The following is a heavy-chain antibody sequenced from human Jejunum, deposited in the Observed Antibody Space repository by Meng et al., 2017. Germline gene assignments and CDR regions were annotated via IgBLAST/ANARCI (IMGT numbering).Heavy chain of an antibody. CDR1: GFSLKTYW. CDR2: MKDDGSDI. D-gene: IGHD1-26*01. V-gene: IGHV3-74*01. J-gene: IGHJ6*02. Sequence: GESLKISCAASGFSLKTYWMHWVRQVPGKGLVWVSRMKDDGSDIRYADSVKGRFTISRDSAKNTLYLQMDSLRAEDTAVYYGARDVGDIYGMDVWGQGTTVTVSS. CDR3: ARDVGDIYGMDV.